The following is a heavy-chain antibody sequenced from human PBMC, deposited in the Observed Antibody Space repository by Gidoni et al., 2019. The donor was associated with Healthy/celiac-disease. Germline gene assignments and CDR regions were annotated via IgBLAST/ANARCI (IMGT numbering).Heavy chain of an antibody. J-gene: IGHJ4*02. D-gene: IGHD6-13*01. CDR2: INPNRGGT. CDR1: GYTFTGYY. V-gene: IGHV1-2*02. Sequence: QVQLVQSGAEVKKPGASVKVSCKASGYTFTGYYMHWVRQAPGQGLEWMGWINPNRGGTNYAQKVQGRVTMTSDTSISTAYMELSRLRSDDTAVYYCARAGSSWYSQIYDYWGQGTLVTVSS. CDR3: ARAGSSWYSQIYDY.